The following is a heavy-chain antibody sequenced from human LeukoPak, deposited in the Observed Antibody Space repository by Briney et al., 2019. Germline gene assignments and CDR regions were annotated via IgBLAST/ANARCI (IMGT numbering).Heavy chain of an antibody. CDR2: ISSSSSYI. J-gene: IGHJ4*02. CDR3: ARDVPDYVWGSYLPYYFDY. Sequence: GGSLRLSCVASGFTFSSYWMHWVRQAPGKGLEWVSPISSSSSYIYYADSVKGRFTISRDNAKNSLYLQMNSLRAEDTAVYYCARDVPDYVWGSYLPYYFDYWGQGTLVTVSS. CDR1: GFTFSSYW. D-gene: IGHD3-16*02. V-gene: IGHV3-21*01.